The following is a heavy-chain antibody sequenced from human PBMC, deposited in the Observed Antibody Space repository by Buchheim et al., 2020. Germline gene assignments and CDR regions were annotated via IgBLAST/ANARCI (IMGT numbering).Heavy chain of an antibody. J-gene: IGHJ5*02. CDR2: TYYKGGT. CDR1: SGSISSGDYY. Sequence: HVQLQESGPGLVKPSETLSLTCTVSSGSISSGDYYWSWIRHHPGKGLEWIGYTYYKGGTYYSPSLRDRVVISEDSSKSQSSLILSSVTAADTAVYYCAANSKVAGSPWFDPWGQGAL. CDR3: AANSKVAGSPWFDP. D-gene: IGHD6-19*01. V-gene: IGHV4-31*03.